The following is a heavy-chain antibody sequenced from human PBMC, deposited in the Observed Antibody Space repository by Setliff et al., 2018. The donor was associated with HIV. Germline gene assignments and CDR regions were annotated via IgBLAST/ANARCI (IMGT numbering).Heavy chain of an antibody. CDR3: ARDRDSSAWTDNDAFDI. D-gene: IGHD6-19*01. CDR1: GYTFTSHY. J-gene: IGHJ3*02. Sequence: ASVQVSCKASGYTFTSHYMYWVRQAPGQGLEWMGIISPIGGTTRYAQKFQGRVTMTRDTSTSTIYMELSSLRSDDTAVYYCARDRDSSAWTDNDAFDIWGQGTMVTVSS. V-gene: IGHV1-46*01. CDR2: ISPIGGTT.